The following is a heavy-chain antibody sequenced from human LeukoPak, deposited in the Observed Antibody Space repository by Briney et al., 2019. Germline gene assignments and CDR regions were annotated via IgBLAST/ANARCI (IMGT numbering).Heavy chain of an antibody. CDR2: INSDGSST. V-gene: IGHV3-74*01. CDR3: ARADSSGWYWNFDY. J-gene: IGHJ4*02. D-gene: IGHD6-19*01. Sequence: GGSLRLSCAASGFTFSSYWMHWVRQAPGKGLVWVSRINSDGSSTSYADSVKGRFTISRDNAKNTLYLQMNSLRAEDTAVYYCARADSSGWYWNFDYWGQGTLVTVSS. CDR1: GFTFSSYW.